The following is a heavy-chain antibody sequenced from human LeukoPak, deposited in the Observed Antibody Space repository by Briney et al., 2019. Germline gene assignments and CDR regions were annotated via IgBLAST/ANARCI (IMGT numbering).Heavy chain of an antibody. J-gene: IGHJ3*02. V-gene: IGHV4-59*08. CDR2: IYSSVTT. D-gene: IGHD3-16*01. CDR1: GGSIRSDY. Sequence: PSQTLSLTCTVSGGSIRSDYWGWIRQPPGEGLEWSGYIYSSVTTYYNPSLKSRVTISLDTSKTQFSLKLSSVTAADTAIYYCARHVWLGPFDIWGQGTMVTVSS. CDR3: ARHVWLGPFDI.